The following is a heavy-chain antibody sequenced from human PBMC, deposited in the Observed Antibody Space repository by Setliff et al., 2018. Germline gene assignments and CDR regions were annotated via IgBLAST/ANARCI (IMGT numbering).Heavy chain of an antibody. V-gene: IGHV4-59*01. CDR1: GGSISTYH. J-gene: IGHJ5*02. Sequence: SETLSLTCSVSGGSISTYHWSWIRQPPGKGLEWIGYIYSSGSSNYNPSLKSRVTLSVDTSKNQFSLRLSSVTAADTAVYYCARAAKYDSSGYYGFWFDPWGQGNLVTVSS. CDR2: IYSSGSS. CDR3: ARAAKYDSSGYYGFWFDP. D-gene: IGHD3-22*01.